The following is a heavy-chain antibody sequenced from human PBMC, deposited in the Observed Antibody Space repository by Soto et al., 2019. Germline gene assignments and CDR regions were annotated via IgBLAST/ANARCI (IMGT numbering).Heavy chain of an antibody. Sequence: SETLSPTCAIYGGPFSGYYWNWIRQPPGKGLEWIGEINHGGYTNYNPSLKSRVTMSVDTSKNQFSLKLTSVTAADTAVYYCARDRQRGYCTGDSCYSYFDYWGQGTQVTVSS. CDR1: GGPFSGYY. CDR2: INHGGYT. J-gene: IGHJ4*02. CDR3: ARDRQRGYCTGDSCYSYFDY. V-gene: IGHV4-34*01. D-gene: IGHD2-15*01.